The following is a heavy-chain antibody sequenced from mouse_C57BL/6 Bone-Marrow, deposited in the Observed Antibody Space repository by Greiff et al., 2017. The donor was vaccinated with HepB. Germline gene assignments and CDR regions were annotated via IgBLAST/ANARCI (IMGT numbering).Heavy chain of an antibody. CDR1: GYTFTSYW. CDR2: IHPNSGST. CDR3: ARSYYDYDEYYAMDY. J-gene: IGHJ4*01. D-gene: IGHD2-4*01. V-gene: IGHV1-64*01. Sequence: QVQLQQPGAELVKPGASVKLSCKASGYTFTSYWMHWVKQRPGQGLEWIGMIHPNSGSTNYNEKFKSKATLTVDKSSSTAYMQLSSLTSEDSAVYYCARSYYDYDEYYAMDYWGQGTSVTVSS.